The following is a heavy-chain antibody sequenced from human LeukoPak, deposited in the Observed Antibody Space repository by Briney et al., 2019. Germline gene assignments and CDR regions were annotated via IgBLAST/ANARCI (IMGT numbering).Heavy chain of an antibody. V-gene: IGHV3-66*01. CDR1: GFTVSSNY. Sequence: PGGSLRLSCAASGFTVSSNYMSWVRQAPGKGLGWVSVIYSGGSTYYADSVKGRFTISRDNSKNTLYLQMNSLRAEDTAVYYCARKSSGWSPFDYWGQGTLVTVSS. J-gene: IGHJ4*02. CDR3: ARKSSGWSPFDY. D-gene: IGHD6-19*01. CDR2: IYSGGST.